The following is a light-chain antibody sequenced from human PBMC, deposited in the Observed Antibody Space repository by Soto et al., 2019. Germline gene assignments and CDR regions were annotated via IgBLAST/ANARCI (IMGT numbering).Light chain of an antibody. J-gene: IGLJ1*01. CDR3: SSYTSSSRYV. CDR2: EVS. Sequence: QSVLTQPASVSGSPGQSITISCTGTSRDVGGYNYVSWYQQHPGKAPKLMIYEVSNRPSGVSHRFSGSKSGNTASLTISGLQAEDEADYYCSSYTSSSRYVFGTGTKLTVL. V-gene: IGLV2-14*01. CDR1: SRDVGGYNY.